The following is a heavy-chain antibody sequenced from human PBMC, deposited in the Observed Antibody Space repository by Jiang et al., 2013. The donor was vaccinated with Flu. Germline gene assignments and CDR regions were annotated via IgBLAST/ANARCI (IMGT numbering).Heavy chain of an antibody. V-gene: IGHV1-46*01. CDR3: ARVRSCGGSCYSFDY. D-gene: IGHD2-21*02. J-gene: IGHJ4*02. CDR1: GYTFTTYS. CDR2: INPSGGWT. Sequence: QSGAEVKKPGASVKVSCKASGYTFTTYSIHWVRQAPGQGLEWMGMINPSGGWTRYAQKFQGRVTMTRDTSTNTVYMELSSLRSEDTAVFYCARVRSCGGSCYSFDYWGQGTLVTVSS.